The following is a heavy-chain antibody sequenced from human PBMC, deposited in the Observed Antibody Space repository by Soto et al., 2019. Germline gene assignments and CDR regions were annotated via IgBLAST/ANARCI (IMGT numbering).Heavy chain of an antibody. CDR2: VSFDGSNK. CDR3: ARDQPGITTTGGGRIDH. V-gene: IGHV3-30-3*01. J-gene: IGHJ4*02. Sequence: ESGGGVVQPGRSLRLSCAASGFTFSTHAMHWVRQAPGKGLECVAIVSFDGSNKYYADSVKGRFTISRDNSKNTLYLQMSGLTPEDTAVYYCARDQPGITTTGGGRIDHWGQGTLVTVSS. CDR1: GFTFSTHA. D-gene: IGHD1-20*01.